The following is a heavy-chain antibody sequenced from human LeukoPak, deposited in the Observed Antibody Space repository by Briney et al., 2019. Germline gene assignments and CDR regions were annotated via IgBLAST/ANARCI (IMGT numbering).Heavy chain of an antibody. V-gene: IGHV3-23*01. CDR2: ISGSGGST. Sequence: GGSLRLSCAASGFTFSSYSMSWVRQAPGKGLEWVSAISGSGGSTYYADSVKGRFTISRDNSKNTLYLQMNSLRAEDTAVYYCAKDWVTMVRGVKSFDYWGQGTLVTVSS. J-gene: IGHJ4*02. D-gene: IGHD3-10*01. CDR1: GFTFSSYS. CDR3: AKDWVTMVRGVKSFDY.